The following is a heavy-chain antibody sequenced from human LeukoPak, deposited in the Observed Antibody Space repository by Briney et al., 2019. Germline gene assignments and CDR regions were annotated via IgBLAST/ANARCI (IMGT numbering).Heavy chain of an antibody. J-gene: IGHJ4*02. CDR2: ISTYKGNT. CDR1: GYTFTSYS. D-gene: IGHD1-26*01. Sequence: GASVKVSCKASGYTFTSYSITWVRQAAGQGLEWMGWISTYKGNTSYAQKVQGRVTMTTDTSTRTAYMELRSLTSDDTAVYYCARTYSGSSPPDYWGQGTLVTVS. V-gene: IGHV1-18*01. CDR3: ARTYSGSSPPDY.